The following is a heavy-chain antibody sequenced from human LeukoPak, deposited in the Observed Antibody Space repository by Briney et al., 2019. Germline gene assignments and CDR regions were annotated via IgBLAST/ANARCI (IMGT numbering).Heavy chain of an antibody. CDR3: AKMKGHPLQKYYMDV. V-gene: IGHV3-23*01. Sequence: GSLRLSCAASGFTFSGFAMSWVRRTPGKGLEWVSGISGSGDNTLYAASVKGRFTIPRDNSKNTLYLEMNSLRAEDTAIYYCAKMKGHPLQKYYMDVWGQGTTVTVSS. D-gene: IGHD2/OR15-2a*01. CDR1: GFTFSGFA. CDR2: ISGSGDNT. J-gene: IGHJ6*01.